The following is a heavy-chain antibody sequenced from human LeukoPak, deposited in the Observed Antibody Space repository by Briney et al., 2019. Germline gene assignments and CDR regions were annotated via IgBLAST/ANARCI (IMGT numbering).Heavy chain of an antibody. CDR1: GFTFSSDA. J-gene: IGHJ6*03. Sequence: PRGSLRLSCAASGFTFSSDAMSSVRQAPGERLEWVSAISGSVGSTYYADSVKGRFTISRDNSKNTLYLQMNSLRDEDTAVYYCAKSAPKTYYDFWSGPPIYMDVWGKGTTVTVSS. CDR2: ISGSVGST. D-gene: IGHD3-3*01. V-gene: IGHV3-23*01. CDR3: AKSAPKTYYDFWSGPPIYMDV.